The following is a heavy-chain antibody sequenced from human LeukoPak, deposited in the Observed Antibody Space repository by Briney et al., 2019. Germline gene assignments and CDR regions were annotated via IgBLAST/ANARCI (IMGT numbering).Heavy chain of an antibody. CDR3: ARQKGGDFWSGYDYYYYMDV. Sequence: GGSLRLSCAASGFTVSSNYMSWVRQAPGKGLEWVSVIYSGGSTYYADSVKGRFTISRDNSKNTLYLQMNSLRAEDTAVYYCARQKGGDFWSGYDYYYYMDVWGKGTTVTVSS. J-gene: IGHJ6*03. CDR2: IYSGGST. D-gene: IGHD3-3*01. CDR1: GFTVSSNY. V-gene: IGHV3-66*04.